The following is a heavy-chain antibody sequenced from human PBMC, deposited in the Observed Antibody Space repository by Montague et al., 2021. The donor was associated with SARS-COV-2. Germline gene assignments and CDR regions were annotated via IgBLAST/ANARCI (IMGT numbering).Heavy chain of an antibody. V-gene: IGHV3-74*01. CDR3: ARDFAHRGD. J-gene: IGHJ4*02. CDR2: INGVGSAT. Sequence: YLRLSCAASGFIFKDYWMHWVRQVPGKGLVWVSRINGVGSATTYADFVKGRFTISRDNAENTLYLQMDGLRAEDTAVYYCARDFAHRGDWGQGTLVTVSS. CDR1: GFIFKDYW. D-gene: IGHD3-10*01.